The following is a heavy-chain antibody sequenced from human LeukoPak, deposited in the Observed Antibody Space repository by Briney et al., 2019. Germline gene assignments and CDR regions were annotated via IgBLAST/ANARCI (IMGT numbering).Heavy chain of an antibody. CDR2: IYPGDSDT. CDR1: GYSFTSYW. J-gene: IGHJ5*02. V-gene: IGHV5-51*01. CDR3: ARRGGYCSSTSCSLNWFGP. Sequence: GESLKISCKGSGYSFTSYWIGWVRQMPGKGLEWMGIIYPGDSDTRYSPSFQGQVTISADKSISTAYLQWSSLRASDTAMYYCARRGGYCSSTSCSLNWFGPWGQGTLVTVSS. D-gene: IGHD2-2*01.